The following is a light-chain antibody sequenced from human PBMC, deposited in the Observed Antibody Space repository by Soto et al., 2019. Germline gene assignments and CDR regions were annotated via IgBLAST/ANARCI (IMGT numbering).Light chain of an antibody. Sequence: EIVLTQSPGTLPLSPWERATLSCRASQSLGSNIYLSWYQQKPGQAPSLLIYGASSRATGTPNRFSGSGSGTDFTLTISRLEPEDFAVYYCQQYGNPPLTFGQGTKVDIK. V-gene: IGKV3-20*01. CDR2: GAS. CDR3: QQYGNPPLT. CDR1: QSLGSNIY. J-gene: IGKJ1*01.